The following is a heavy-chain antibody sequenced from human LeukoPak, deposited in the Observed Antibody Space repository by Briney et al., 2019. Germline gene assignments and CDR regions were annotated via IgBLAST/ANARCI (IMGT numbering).Heavy chain of an antibody. D-gene: IGHD1-26*01. J-gene: IGHJ5*02. CDR3: ARDAVHGSNVYIWFDL. CDR2: ISAYNGNT. Sequence: ASVKVSCKASGYTFASYGISWVRQAPGQGLDWMGWISAYNGNTNYAQKFQGRVTMTTDTSTSTAYMEVRSLRSDDTAVYYCARDAVHGSNVYIWFDLRGQGTLVTVSS. CDR1: GYTFASYG. V-gene: IGHV1-18*01.